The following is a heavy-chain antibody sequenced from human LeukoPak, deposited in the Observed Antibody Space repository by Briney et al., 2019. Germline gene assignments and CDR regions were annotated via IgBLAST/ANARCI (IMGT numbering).Heavy chain of an antibody. CDR2: ISSSSSYI. Sequence: GGSLRLSCAASGFTFSRYSMNWVRQAPGRGLEWVSSISSSSSYIYYAVSVKGRFTISRDNAKNSLYLQMNSPRAEDTAVYYCARDRAYESGYFDYWGQGTLVTVSS. CDR1: GFTFSRYS. J-gene: IGHJ4*02. V-gene: IGHV3-21*01. CDR3: ARDRAYESGYFDY. D-gene: IGHD5-12*01.